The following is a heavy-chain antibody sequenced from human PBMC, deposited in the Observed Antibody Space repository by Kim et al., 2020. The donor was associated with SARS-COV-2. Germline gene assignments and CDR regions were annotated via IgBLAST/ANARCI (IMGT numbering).Heavy chain of an antibody. Sequence: SETLSLTCTVSGGSISSGGYYWSWIRQHPGKGLEWIGYIYYSGSTYYNPSLKSRVTISVDTSKNQFSLKLSSVTAADTAVYYCARLGYCSSTSCPAYNWFDPWGQGTLVTVSS. CDR1: GGSISSGGYY. CDR2: IYYSGST. V-gene: IGHV4-31*03. CDR3: ARLGYCSSTSCPAYNWFDP. D-gene: IGHD2-2*01. J-gene: IGHJ5*02.